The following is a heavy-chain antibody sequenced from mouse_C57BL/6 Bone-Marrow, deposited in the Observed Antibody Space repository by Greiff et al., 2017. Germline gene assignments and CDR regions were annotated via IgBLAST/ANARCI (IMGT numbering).Heavy chain of an antibody. J-gene: IGHJ3*01. D-gene: IGHD3-2*02. CDR2: IDPSDSET. CDR3: ARGAQATGAWCAY. V-gene: IGHV1-52*01. Sequence: QVQLQQPGAELVRPGSSVKLSCKASGYTFTSYWMHWVKQRPIQGLEWIGNIDPSDSETNYNQKFKDKATLTVDKSSSTAYMQLSSLTSEDSAVYYCARGAQATGAWCAYWGQGTLVTVSA. CDR1: GYTFTSYW.